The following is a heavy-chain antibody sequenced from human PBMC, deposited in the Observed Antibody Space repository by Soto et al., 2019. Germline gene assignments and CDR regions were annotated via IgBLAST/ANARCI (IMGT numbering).Heavy chain of an antibody. CDR1: GGTFSSYA. V-gene: IGHV1-69*06. J-gene: IGHJ4*02. D-gene: IGHD3-16*02. Sequence: SVKVSCKASGGTFSSYAISWVRQAPGQGLEWMGGIIPIFGTANYAQKFQGRVTITADKSTSTAYMELSSLRSEDTAVYYCASCPHRAPYDYVWGSYRYTSFDYWGQGTLVTVSS. CDR2: IIPIFGTA. CDR3: ASCPHRAPYDYVWGSYRYTSFDY.